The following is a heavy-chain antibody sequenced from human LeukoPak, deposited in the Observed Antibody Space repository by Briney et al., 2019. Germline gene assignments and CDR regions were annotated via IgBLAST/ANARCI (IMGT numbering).Heavy chain of an antibody. Sequence: GGSLRLSCAASGFTFSSYAMSWVRQAPGKGLEWVSAISGSGGSTYYADSVKGRFTISRDNSKNTLYLQMNSLRAEDTAVYYCACTTSGIAVAGPYYMDVWGKGTTVTVSS. D-gene: IGHD6-19*01. J-gene: IGHJ6*03. CDR3: ACTTSGIAVAGPYYMDV. V-gene: IGHV3-23*01. CDR1: GFTFSSYA. CDR2: ISGSGGST.